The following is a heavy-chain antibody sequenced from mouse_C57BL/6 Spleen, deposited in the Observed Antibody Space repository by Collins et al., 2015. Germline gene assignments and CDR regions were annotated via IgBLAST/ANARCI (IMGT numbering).Heavy chain of an antibody. V-gene: IGHV5-9-1*01. CDR2: ISSGGSYT. D-gene: IGHD2-4*01. J-gene: IGHJ2*01. Sequence: EVMLVESGGGLVKPGGSLKLSCAASGFTFSSYAMSWVRQTPEKRLEWVATISSGGSYTYYPDSVKGRFTISRDNAKNTLYLQMSSLRSEDTAMYYCARQRDYDLFDYWGQGTTLTVSS. CDR3: ARQRDYDLFDY. CDR1: GFTFSSYA.